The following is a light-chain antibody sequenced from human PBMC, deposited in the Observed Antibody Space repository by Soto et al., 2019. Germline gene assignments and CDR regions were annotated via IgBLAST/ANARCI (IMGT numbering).Light chain of an antibody. CDR1: QSVSSN. V-gene: IGKV3-15*01. J-gene: IGKJ1*01. CDR2: GAS. Sequence: EIVMTQSPATLSVSPGERATLSCRASQSVSSNGLAWYQQKPGQAPKLLIYGASTRASGIPSMFSSSGSGPEFTITINSLQSDDSAAYFCHQDDNWHRTFGQGTKVDIK. CDR3: HQDDNWHRT.